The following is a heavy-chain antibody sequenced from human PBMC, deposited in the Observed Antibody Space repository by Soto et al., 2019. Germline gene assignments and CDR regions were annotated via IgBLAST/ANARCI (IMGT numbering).Heavy chain of an antibody. CDR3: ARSLSWYGLNYFDY. V-gene: IGHV3-53*01. D-gene: IGHD6-13*01. CDR1: GFTITNNY. J-gene: IGHJ4*02. Sequence: GGSLRLSCAASGFTITNNYMSWVRQAPGKGLEWVSIIYSDGTTYYADSGKGRFTISRDNSKNTLYLQMNSLRAEDTAVYYCARSLSWYGLNYFDYWGQGTLVTVSS. CDR2: IYSDGTT.